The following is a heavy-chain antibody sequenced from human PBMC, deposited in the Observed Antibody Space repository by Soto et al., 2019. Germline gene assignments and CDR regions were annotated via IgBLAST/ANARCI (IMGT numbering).Heavy chain of an antibody. CDR3: ARDLGGEYYGSGITGNAVDY. D-gene: IGHD3-10*01. Sequence: QVQLVESGGGVVQPGRSLRLSCAASGFTFSSYAMHWVRQAPGKGLEWVAVISYDGSNKYYADSVKGRFTISRDNSKNTLYLQMNSLRAEDTAVYYCARDLGGEYYGSGITGNAVDYWGQGTLVTVSS. V-gene: IGHV3-30-3*01. CDR1: GFTFSSYA. CDR2: ISYDGSNK. J-gene: IGHJ4*02.